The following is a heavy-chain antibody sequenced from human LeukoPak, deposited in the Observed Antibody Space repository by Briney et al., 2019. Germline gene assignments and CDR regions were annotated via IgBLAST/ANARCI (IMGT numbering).Heavy chain of an antibody. Sequence: GGSLRLSCAASGFTFSSYSMNWVRQAPGKGLEWVSSMSSSGSHIYYADSMKGRFTISRDNAKNSLYLQMNSLRAEDTAVYYCARDGCSSTSCPGYFDYWGQGTLVTVSS. V-gene: IGHV3-21*04. D-gene: IGHD2-2*01. CDR2: MSSSGSHI. CDR3: ARDGCSSTSCPGYFDY. CDR1: GFTFSSYS. J-gene: IGHJ4*02.